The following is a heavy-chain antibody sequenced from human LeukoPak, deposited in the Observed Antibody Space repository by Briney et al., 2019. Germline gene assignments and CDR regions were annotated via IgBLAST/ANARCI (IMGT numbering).Heavy chain of an antibody. V-gene: IGHV3-30-3*01. J-gene: IGHJ6*03. D-gene: IGHD2-2*01. CDR2: ISYDGSNK. CDR3: ARVGYCSSTSCHPPGPNYYYYMDV. CDR1: GFTFSSYA. Sequence: PGGSLRLSCAASGFTFSSYAMHWVRQAPGKGLEWVAVISYDGSNKYYADSVKGRFTISRDNSKNTLYLQMNSLRAEDTAVYYCARVGYCSSTSCHPPGPNYYYYMDVWGKGTTVTVSS.